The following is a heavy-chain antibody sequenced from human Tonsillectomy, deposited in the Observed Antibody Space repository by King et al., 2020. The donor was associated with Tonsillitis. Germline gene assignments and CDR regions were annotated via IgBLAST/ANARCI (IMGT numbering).Heavy chain of an antibody. J-gene: IGHJ6*02. D-gene: IGHD1-7*01. CDR1: GFTFSSYA. Sequence: VQLVESGGGVVQPGRSLRLSCAASGFTFSSYAMHWVRQAPGKGREWVAVISYDGSNKYYADSVKGRFTISRDNSKNTLYLQMNSLRAEDTAVYYCAREGITGTTGGIYYYYGMDVWGQGTTVTVSS. CDR3: AREGITGTTGGIYYYYGMDV. CDR2: ISYDGSNK. V-gene: IGHV3-30-3*01.